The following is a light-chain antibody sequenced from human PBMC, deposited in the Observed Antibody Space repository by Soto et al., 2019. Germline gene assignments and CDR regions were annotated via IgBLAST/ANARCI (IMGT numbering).Light chain of an antibody. CDR3: CSYSTGTTLYV. V-gene: IGLV2-14*01. CDR1: NSDVGDYNL. Sequence: QSVLTQPASVSGSPGQSITISCSGTNSDVGDYNLVSWYQQRPGKAPKLVIFDVSNRPSGVSDRFSGSKSGNTASLTISGLQAEDEGDYFCCSYSTGTTLYVFGSGTKSPS. J-gene: IGLJ1*01. CDR2: DVS.